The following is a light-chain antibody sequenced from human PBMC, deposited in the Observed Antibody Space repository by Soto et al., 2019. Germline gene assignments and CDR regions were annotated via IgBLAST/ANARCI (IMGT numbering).Light chain of an antibody. CDR2: LNSDGSH. V-gene: IGLV4-69*01. J-gene: IGLJ3*02. CDR3: QTWSTGIRV. Sequence: QSVLTQSPSASASLGASVKLTCTLSSGHSSYAIAWHQQQPEKGPRYLMKLNSDGSHSKGDGIPDRFSGSSSGTECYLTXXXXXXXXXXXYYCQTWSTGIRVFGGGTKLTVL. CDR1: SGHSSYA.